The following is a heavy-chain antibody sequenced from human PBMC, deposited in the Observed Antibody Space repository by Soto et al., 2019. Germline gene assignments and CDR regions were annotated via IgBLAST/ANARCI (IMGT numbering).Heavy chain of an antibody. D-gene: IGHD5-18*01. CDR1: GFTFSDYY. V-gene: IGHV3-11*06. CDR3: ARPNIQLWTSGAFDI. Sequence: GGSLRLSCAASGFTFSDYYMSWIRQAPGKGLEWVSYISSSSSYTNYADSVKGRFTISRDNAKNSLYLQMNSLRAEDTAVYYCARPNIQLWTSGAFDIWGQGXMVTVSS. CDR2: ISSSSSYT. J-gene: IGHJ3*02.